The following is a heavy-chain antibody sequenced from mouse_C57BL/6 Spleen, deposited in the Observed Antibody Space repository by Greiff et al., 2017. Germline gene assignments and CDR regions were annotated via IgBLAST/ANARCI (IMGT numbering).Heavy chain of an antibody. CDR2: LSNGGGST. CDR1: GFTFSDYY. V-gene: IGHV5-12*01. CDR3: ARHGSGYSAMDY. D-gene: IGHD1-3*01. J-gene: IGHJ4*01. Sequence: EVKLVESGGGLVQPGGSLKLSCAASGFTFSDYYMYWVRQTPEKRLEWVAYLSNGGGSTYYPDTVKGRFTISRDNAKNTLYLQMSRLKSEDTAMYYCARHGSGYSAMDYWGQGTSVTVSS.